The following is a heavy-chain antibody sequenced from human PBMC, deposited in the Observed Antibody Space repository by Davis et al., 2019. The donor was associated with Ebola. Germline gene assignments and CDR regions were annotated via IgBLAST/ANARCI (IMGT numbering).Heavy chain of an antibody. CDR1: GGSISSSNW. D-gene: IGHD3-10*01. J-gene: IGHJ6*03. CDR3: ARSHSLGVGGYYYYYMDV. CDR2: IYHSGST. V-gene: IGHV4-4*02. Sequence: PSETLSLTCVVFGGSISSSNWWSWVRQPPGKGLEWIGEIYHSGSTNYNPSLKSRVTISVDKSKNQFSLKLSSVTAADTAVYYCARSHSLGVGGYYYYYMDVWGKGTTVTVSS.